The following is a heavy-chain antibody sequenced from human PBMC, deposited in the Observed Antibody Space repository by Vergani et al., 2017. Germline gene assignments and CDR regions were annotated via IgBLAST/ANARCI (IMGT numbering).Heavy chain of an antibody. Sequence: EVQLVESGGGLIQPGGSLRLSCAATGFTVSSHYMSWVHQAPGKGLEWVSVIYSGGSTYYADSVKGRFPISRDNSKNTLYLQMNSLRAEDTAVYYCARGRQWLVGPFDYWGQGALVTVSS. CDR1: GFTVSSHY. V-gene: IGHV3-53*01. J-gene: IGHJ4*02. D-gene: IGHD6-19*01. CDR2: IYSGGST. CDR3: ARGRQWLVGPFDY.